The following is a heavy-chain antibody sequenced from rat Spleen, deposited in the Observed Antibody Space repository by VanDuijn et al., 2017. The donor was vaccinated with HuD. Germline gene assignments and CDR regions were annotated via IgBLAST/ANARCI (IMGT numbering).Heavy chain of an antibody. CDR3: TTNNLGTNHNYFAD. CDR2: IIYDGSRT. Sequence: EVQLVESGGDLVQPGRSLKLSCAASGFTFTDYNMAWVRQTPKKGLDWVATIIYDGSRTYYRDSVKGRFTVSRDNAKSTLYLQMDSLRSEDTATYYCTTNNLGTNHNYFADWCQGTLVTVSS. V-gene: IGHV5S10*01. CDR1: GFTFTDYN. D-gene: IGHD1-5*01. J-gene: IGHJ3*01.